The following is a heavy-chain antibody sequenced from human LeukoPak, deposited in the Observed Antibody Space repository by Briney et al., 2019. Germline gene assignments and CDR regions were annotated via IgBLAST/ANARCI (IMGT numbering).Heavy chain of an antibody. Sequence: SLRPSCAASGFTFTNAWMSWVRQAPGKGLELVGRIKSKTDGETTHYAAPVKDRFAISRDDSKNTLYLQMNSLRTDDTAVYYCTTHDSWGQGTLVTVSS. CDR3: TTHDS. CDR1: GFTFTNAW. V-gene: IGHV3-15*01. J-gene: IGHJ4*02. CDR2: IKSKTDGETT.